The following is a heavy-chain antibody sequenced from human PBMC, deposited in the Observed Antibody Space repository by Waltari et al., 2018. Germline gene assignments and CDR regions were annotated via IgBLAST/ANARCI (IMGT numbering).Heavy chain of an antibody. Sequence: QVQLQESGPGLVKPSETLSLTCAVSGYSIRTDYYWVWIRQPPGKGLEWIGNIHHSGSTYYNPSLKRRVSRSLDTSKNQFSLELSSLTADDTAVYYCARGQGYWGQGTLVTVSS. V-gene: IGHV4-38-2*01. CDR2: IHHSGST. CDR3: ARGQGY. CDR1: GYSIRTDYY. J-gene: IGHJ4*02.